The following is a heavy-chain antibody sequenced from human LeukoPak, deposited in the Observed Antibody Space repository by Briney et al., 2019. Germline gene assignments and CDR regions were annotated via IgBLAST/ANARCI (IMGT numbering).Heavy chain of an antibody. V-gene: IGHV4-59*01. D-gene: IGHD3-3*01. Sequence: SEALSLTCTVSGGSISSYYWSWIRQPPGKGLEWIGYIYYSGSTNYNPSLKSRVTISVDTSKNQFSLKLSSVTAADTAVYYCASFNYDFWTHWGQGTLVTVSS. CDR1: GGSISSYY. J-gene: IGHJ4*02. CDR3: ASFNYDFWTH. CDR2: IYYSGST.